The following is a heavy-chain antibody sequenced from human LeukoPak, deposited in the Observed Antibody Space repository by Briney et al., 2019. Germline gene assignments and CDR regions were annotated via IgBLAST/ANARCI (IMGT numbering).Heavy chain of an antibody. J-gene: IGHJ6*02. CDR3: AKGRITMVRGVDGMDV. V-gene: IGHV3-23*01. CDR2: ISGSGGSP. Sequence: GGSLRLSCAASGFTFSSYAMSWVRQAPGKGLEWVSAISGSGGSPYYADSVKGRFTISRDNSKNTLYLQMNSLRAEDTAVYYCAKGRITMVRGVDGMDVWGQGTTVTVSS. CDR1: GFTFSSYA. D-gene: IGHD3-10*01.